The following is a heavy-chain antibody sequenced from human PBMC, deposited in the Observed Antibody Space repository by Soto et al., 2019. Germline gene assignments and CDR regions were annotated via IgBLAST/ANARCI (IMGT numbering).Heavy chain of an antibody. J-gene: IGHJ4*02. V-gene: IGHV4-59*08. CDR3: ARQDDILTGVDY. D-gene: IGHD3-9*01. CDR2: INYSGST. CDR1: GGSISYYY. Sequence: PSETLSLTCTVSGGSISYYYWSWIRQPPGKGLEWIGYINYSGSTNYNPSLKSRVSISIATSKNHFSLKLSSVSAADTAVYYCARQDDILTGVDYWGQGTQVTVSS.